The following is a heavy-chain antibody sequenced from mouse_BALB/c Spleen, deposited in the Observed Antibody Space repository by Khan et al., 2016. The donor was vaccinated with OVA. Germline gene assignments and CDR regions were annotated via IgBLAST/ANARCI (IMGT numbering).Heavy chain of an antibody. CDR2: IWSDGKT. CDR3: ARQIVPGYFDD. V-gene: IGHV2-6-1*01. CDR1: GFSLTSYG. Sequence: QVQLKESGPGLVAPSQSLSITCTISGFSLTSYGIHWVRQPPGKGLEWLVVIWSDGKTTYNSALKSRLNIIKANSKSQVFLKMNSLQTDDTAMYYCARQIVPGYFDDWGAGTTVTVSS. J-gene: IGHJ1*01.